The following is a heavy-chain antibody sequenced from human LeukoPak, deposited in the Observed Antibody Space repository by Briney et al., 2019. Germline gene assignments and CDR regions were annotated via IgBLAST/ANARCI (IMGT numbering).Heavy chain of an antibody. CDR1: GFTFSSYW. CDR2: INSDGSST. Sequence: PGGSLRLSCAASGFTFSSYWMHWVRRAPGKGLVWVSRINSDGSSTSYADSVKGRFTISRDNAKNTLYLQMNSLRAEDTAVYYCARAPGYYGMDVWGQGTTVTVSS. J-gene: IGHJ6*02. V-gene: IGHV3-74*01. CDR3: ARAPGYYGMDV.